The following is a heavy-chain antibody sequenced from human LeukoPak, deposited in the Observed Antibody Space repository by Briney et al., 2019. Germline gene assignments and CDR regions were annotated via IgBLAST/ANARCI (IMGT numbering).Heavy chain of an antibody. Sequence: GGSLRLSCAASGFTFDDYGMSWVRQTAGKGLEWVSGINWNGRSIGYADSVKGRFTVSRDNAKNSLYLQMNSLRAEDTAVYYCARGVRYFDWLQHRIYYFDYWGQGTLVTVSS. J-gene: IGHJ4*02. CDR3: ARGVRYFDWLQHRIYYFDY. D-gene: IGHD3-9*01. CDR1: GFTFDDYG. CDR2: INWNGRSI. V-gene: IGHV3-20*04.